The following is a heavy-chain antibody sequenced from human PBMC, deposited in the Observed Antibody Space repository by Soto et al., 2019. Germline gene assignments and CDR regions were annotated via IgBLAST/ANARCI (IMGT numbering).Heavy chain of an antibody. CDR1: GGSISSGGYY. D-gene: IGHD3-22*01. Sequence: SETLSLTCTVSGGSISSGGYYWSWIRQHPGKGLEWIGYIYYSGSTYYNPSLKSRVTISVDTSKNQFSLKLSSVTAADTAVYYCARVRRTLYDSSGYGDFDYWGQGTLVTVSS. V-gene: IGHV4-31*03. CDR3: ARVRRTLYDSSGYGDFDY. J-gene: IGHJ4*02. CDR2: IYYSGST.